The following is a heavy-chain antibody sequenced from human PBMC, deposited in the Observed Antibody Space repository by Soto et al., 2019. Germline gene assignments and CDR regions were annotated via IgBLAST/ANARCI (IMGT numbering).Heavy chain of an antibody. CDR2: VIPIFDVT. CDR1: GGTFSIYT. D-gene: IGHD2-2*01. Sequence: SVKVSCKASGGTFSIYTISWVRQAPGQGLEWMGRVIPIFDVTSYAQKFQGRVTITADESTSTAYMELSSLRSEDTAVYYCAREGLVLVPTTVNSDYYYYAMDVWGQGTTVTVSS. V-gene: IGHV1-69*13. CDR3: AREGLVLVPTTVNSDYYYYAMDV. J-gene: IGHJ6*02.